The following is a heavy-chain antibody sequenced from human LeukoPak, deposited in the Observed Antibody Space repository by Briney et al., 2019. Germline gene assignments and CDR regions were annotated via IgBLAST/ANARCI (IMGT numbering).Heavy chain of an antibody. D-gene: IGHD2-15*01. CDR1: GFTLSYYG. Sequence: PGGSLRLSRAASGFTLSYYGMHWVRPPPGKGLEWVAFIEKDESDKYSADSVKGRFTISRDNSKNTLYLQMNSLRAQDTVVYYCAKDGYCSGGSCYPKHFDYWGQGTLVTVSS. J-gene: IGHJ4*02. CDR3: AKDGYCSGGSCYPKHFDY. V-gene: IGHV3-30*02. CDR2: IEKDESDK.